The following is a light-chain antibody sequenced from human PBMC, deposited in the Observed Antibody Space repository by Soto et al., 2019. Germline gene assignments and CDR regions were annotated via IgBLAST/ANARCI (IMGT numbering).Light chain of an antibody. CDR3: QHYSTWPWT. CDR1: QSVSSL. Sequence: EIVLTQSPATLSVSPGERATLSCRASQSVSSLLAWYQQKPGQDPRLLIYGASSRATGIPARFSGSGSGTEFTLTISSLQSEDFAVYYCQHYSTWPWTFGQGTKVEIK. J-gene: IGKJ1*01. CDR2: GAS. V-gene: IGKV3-15*01.